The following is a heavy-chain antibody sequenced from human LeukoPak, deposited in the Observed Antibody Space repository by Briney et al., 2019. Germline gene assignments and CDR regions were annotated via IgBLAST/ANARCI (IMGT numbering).Heavy chain of an antibody. J-gene: IGHJ5*02. Sequence: GSSVKLSCKATGGTFTSYAIGWVRQAPGQGLEWRGGIIPIIGTANYAQKFQGRVTITTDESTSTAYMELSSLRSEDTAVYYCARSSTSGCWEYNWFDPWGQGTLVTVSS. CDR3: ARSSTSGCWEYNWFDP. CDR2: IIPIIGTA. V-gene: IGHV1-69*05. CDR1: GGTFTSYA. D-gene: IGHD3-3*01.